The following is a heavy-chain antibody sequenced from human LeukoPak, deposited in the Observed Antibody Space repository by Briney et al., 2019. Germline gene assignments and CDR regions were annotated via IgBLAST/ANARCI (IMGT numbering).Heavy chain of an antibody. CDR2: INSDGSST. CDR3: AIVGYSSG. J-gene: IGHJ4*02. D-gene: IGHD6-19*01. V-gene: IGHV3-74*01. Sequence: GGSLRLSCAASGFTFDDYGMSWVRQAPGKGLVWVSRINSDGSSTSYADSVKGRFTISRDNAKNTLYLQMNSLRAEDTAVYYCAIVGYSSGWGQGTLVTVSS. CDR1: GFTFDDYG.